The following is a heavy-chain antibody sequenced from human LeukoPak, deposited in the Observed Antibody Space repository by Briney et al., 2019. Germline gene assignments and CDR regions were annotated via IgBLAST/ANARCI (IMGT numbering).Heavy chain of an antibody. CDR1: GYTFTSYD. CDR2: MNPNSGNT. V-gene: IGHV1-8*03. J-gene: IGHJ6*03. CDR3: ARGGKASLYYVDV. Sequence: ASXXXSCKASGYTFTSYDINWVRQATGQGLEWMGWMNPNSGNTGYAQKFQGRVTITRNTSISTAYMELSSLRSEDTAVYYCARGGKASLYYVDVWGKGTTVTVSS.